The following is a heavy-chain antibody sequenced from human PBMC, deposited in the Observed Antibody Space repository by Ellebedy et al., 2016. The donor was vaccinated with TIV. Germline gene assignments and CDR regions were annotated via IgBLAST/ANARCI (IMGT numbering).Heavy chain of an antibody. J-gene: IGHJ4*02. Sequence: GESLKISCTASGFTFSYYWLSWVRQAPGKGLELVASMRQDGREEYFVDSVKGRFTISRDNTKNSLYLQMNRLRAEDTAVYFCTRENGYYFDYWGQGTLVIVSS. D-gene: IGHD6-25*01. V-gene: IGHV3-7*01. CDR1: GFTFSYYW. CDR3: TRENGYYFDY. CDR2: MRQDGREE.